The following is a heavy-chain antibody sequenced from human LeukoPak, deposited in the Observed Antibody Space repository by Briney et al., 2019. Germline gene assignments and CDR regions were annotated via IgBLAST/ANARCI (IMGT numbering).Heavy chain of an antibody. CDR3: ASDPPKHLWFGESPGDY. D-gene: IGHD3-10*01. CDR1: GFTFSSYA. Sequence: GRSLRLSCAASGFTFSSYAMHWVRQAPGKGLEWVAVISYDGSNKYYADSVKGRFTISRDNSKNTLYLQMNSLRAEDTAVYYCASDPPKHLWFGESPGDYWGQGTLVTVSS. J-gene: IGHJ4*02. CDR2: ISYDGSNK. V-gene: IGHV3-30*04.